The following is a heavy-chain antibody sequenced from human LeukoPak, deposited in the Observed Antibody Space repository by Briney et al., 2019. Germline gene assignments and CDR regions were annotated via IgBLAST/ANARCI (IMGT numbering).Heavy chain of an antibody. CDR3: AREGERARGFDP. CDR2: IYSGSDT. J-gene: IGHJ5*02. Sequence: GLSVRLSCAASGFTVTSNYMSWVRQAPGKGLEWVSVIYSGSDTFYADSVKGRFTISRHNSKNTVYLQMTSLRVEDTAVYYCAREGERARGFDPWGQGTLVTVSS. CDR1: GFTVTSNY. V-gene: IGHV3-53*04.